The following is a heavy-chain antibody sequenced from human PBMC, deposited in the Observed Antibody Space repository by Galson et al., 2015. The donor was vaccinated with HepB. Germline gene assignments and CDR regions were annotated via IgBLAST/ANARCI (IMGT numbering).Heavy chain of an antibody. CDR3: VKDKGYCSTTSCFMGFDS. CDR1: GFTFSNYP. CDR2: ITGNGDIT. V-gene: IGHV3-64D*06. Sequence: SLRLSCAASGFTFSNYPMHWVRQAPGKGLHYVSAITGNGDITYYADSVKGRFTISRDNSKNTVYLQMSSLRTEDTAVYYCVKDKGYCSTTSCFMGFDSWGQGTLVAVSS. J-gene: IGHJ4*02. D-gene: IGHD2-2*01.